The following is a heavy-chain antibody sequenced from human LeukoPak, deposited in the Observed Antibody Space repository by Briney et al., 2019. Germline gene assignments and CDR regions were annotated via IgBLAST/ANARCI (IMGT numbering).Heavy chain of an antibody. Sequence: GGSLRLSCAASGFTFSTYWMGWVRQAPGKGLEWVANINQDEGEKYYVDSVKGRFTISRDNAKNSLYLQINSLRAEDTAVCYCARIYNIDSTVFRPFDCWGQGTLVTVSS. J-gene: IGHJ4*02. D-gene: IGHD2/OR15-2a*01. CDR1: GFTFSTYW. CDR3: ARIYNIDSTVFRPFDC. V-gene: IGHV3-7*01. CDR2: INQDEGEK.